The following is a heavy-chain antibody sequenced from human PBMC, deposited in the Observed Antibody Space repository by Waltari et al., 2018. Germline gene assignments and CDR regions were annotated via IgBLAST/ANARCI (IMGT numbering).Heavy chain of an antibody. CDR1: GYRFTGYY. J-gene: IGHJ5*02. CDR3: ARGRNDLSAFFDP. V-gene: IGHV1-2*06. CDR2: IIPDRVVT. Sequence: QVQLVQSGAEVTKPGASVKVSCKASGYRFTGYYLHWLRQAPGQGHEWMGRIIPDRVVTKYAQNFQGRVTMTRDTSTNTAYMELNSLTSDDTAVYYCARGRNDLSAFFDPWGQGTLVAVSS. D-gene: IGHD2-21*02.